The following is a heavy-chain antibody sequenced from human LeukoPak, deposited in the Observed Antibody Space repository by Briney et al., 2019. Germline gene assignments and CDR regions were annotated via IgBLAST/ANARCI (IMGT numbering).Heavy chain of an antibody. CDR2: ISWNSGSI. D-gene: IGHD3-22*01. Sequence: GGSLRLSCAASGFTFDDYAMHWVRQAPGKGLEWVSGISWNSGSIGYADSVKGRFTISRDNAKNSLYLQMNSLRAEDTALYYCAKETYYYDSSGYYYFDYWGQGTLVTVSS. CDR1: GFTFDDYA. J-gene: IGHJ4*02. V-gene: IGHV3-9*01. CDR3: AKETYYYDSSGYYYFDY.